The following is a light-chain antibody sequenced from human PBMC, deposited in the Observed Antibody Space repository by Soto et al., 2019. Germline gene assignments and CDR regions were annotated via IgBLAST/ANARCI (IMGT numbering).Light chain of an antibody. V-gene: IGKV3-11*01. J-gene: IGKJ1*01. Sequence: EIVLTQSPATLSLSPGERATLSCRASQSVSSYLAWYQQKPGQAPRLLIYDASNRATGIPARFSGSGSGTDFTLTISSLEPEDFAVYSCQQCSHSLWTSGXGTKV. CDR1: QSVSSY. CDR2: DAS. CDR3: QQCSHSLWT.